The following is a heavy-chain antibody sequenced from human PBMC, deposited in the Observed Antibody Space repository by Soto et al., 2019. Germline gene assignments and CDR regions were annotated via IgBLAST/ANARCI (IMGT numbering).Heavy chain of an antibody. CDR3: ARLGGYSYGWGYYYYYGMDV. V-gene: IGHV4-4*02. CDR1: GGSISSSNW. Sequence: SETLSLTCAVSGGSISSSNWWSWVRQPPGKGLEWIGEIYHSGSTNYNPSLKSRVTISVDKSKNQFSLKLSSVTAADTAVYYCARLGGYSYGWGYYYYYGMDVWGQGTTVTVSS. CDR2: IYHSGST. D-gene: IGHD5-18*01. J-gene: IGHJ6*02.